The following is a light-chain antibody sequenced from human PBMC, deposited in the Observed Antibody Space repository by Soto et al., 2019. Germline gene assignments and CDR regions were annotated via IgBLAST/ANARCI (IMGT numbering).Light chain of an antibody. V-gene: IGKV3-20*01. J-gene: IGKJ1*01. CDR3: KQYSSTFWT. CDR2: GAS. CDR1: QSISSSY. Sequence: EIVLTQSPGTLSLSPGERTTLSCRASQSISSSYLAWYQQKPGQAPRLLVYGASSRATGIPDRFSGSGSGTDFTLTISRLEPEDFARYYCKQYSSTFWTLGQGTKVDIK.